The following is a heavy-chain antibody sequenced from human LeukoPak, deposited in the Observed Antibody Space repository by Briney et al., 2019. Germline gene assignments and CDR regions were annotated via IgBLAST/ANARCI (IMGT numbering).Heavy chain of an antibody. D-gene: IGHD5/OR15-5a*01. CDR3: ARISRLPNWFDP. V-gene: IGHV4-39*01. CDR2: IYYSGST. Sequence: SETLSLTCTVSGGSITTSGYYWGWVRQSPGKGLEWIGSIYYSGSTHHNPTLKRRATISGDTSKNQFSLKLSSVTAADTAVYYCARISRLPNWFDPWGQGTLFTVSS. J-gene: IGHJ5*02. CDR1: GGSITTSGYY.